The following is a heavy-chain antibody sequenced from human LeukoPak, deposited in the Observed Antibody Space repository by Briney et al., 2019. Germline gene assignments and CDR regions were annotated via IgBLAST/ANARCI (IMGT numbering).Heavy chain of an antibody. V-gene: IGHV4-34*01. CDR3: ARRYDCSSTSCYGDLDY. CDR1: GGSFSGYH. J-gene: IGHJ4*02. D-gene: IGHD2-2*01. CDR2: INHSGST. Sequence: SETLSLTCAVYGGSFSGYHWSWIRQPPGKGLEWIGEINHSGSTNYNPSLKSRVTISVDTSKNQFSLKLSSVTAADTAVYYCARRYDCSSTSCYGDLDYWGQGTLVTVSS.